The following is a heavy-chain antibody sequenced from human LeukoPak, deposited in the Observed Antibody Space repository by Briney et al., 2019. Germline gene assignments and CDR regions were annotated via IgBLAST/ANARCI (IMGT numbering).Heavy chain of an antibody. Sequence: GGSLRLSCAASGFTVSSNYMSWVRQAPGKGLEWVSVIYSGGSTYYADSVKGRFTISRDNSKNTLYLQMNSLRAEDTAVYYCARARYSYGLPHYYYYYYMDVWGKGTTVTVSS. CDR1: GFTVSSNY. CDR3: ARARYSYGLPHYYYYYYMDV. J-gene: IGHJ6*03. D-gene: IGHD5-18*01. V-gene: IGHV3-53*01. CDR2: IYSGGST.